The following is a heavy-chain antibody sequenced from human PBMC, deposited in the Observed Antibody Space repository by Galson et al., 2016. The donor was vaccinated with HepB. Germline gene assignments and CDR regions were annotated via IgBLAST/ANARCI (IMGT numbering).Heavy chain of an antibody. CDR1: GFTFSTYW. V-gene: IGHV3-7*05. CDR2: IKYDGSEK. D-gene: IGHD2-2*01. J-gene: IGHJ4*02. Sequence: SLRLSCAVSGFTFSTYWMTWVRQAPGKGLECVANIKYDGSEKHYVDSVKGRFTISRDNAKNTLYLQMDSLRAEDTAVYYCAKDQFLGVVPAATDYWGQGTLVTVSS. CDR3: AKDQFLGVVPAATDY.